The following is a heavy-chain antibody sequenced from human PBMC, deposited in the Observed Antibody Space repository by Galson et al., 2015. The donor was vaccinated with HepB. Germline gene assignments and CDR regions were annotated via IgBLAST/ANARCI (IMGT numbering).Heavy chain of an antibody. Sequence: SLRLSCAASGFTFSSYWMHWVRQAPGKGLVWVSRINSDGSSTSYADSVKGRFTTSRDNAKNTLYLQMNSLRAEDTAVYYCARVDSAVAPFDYWGQGTLVTVSS. CDR1: GFTFSSYW. D-gene: IGHD6-19*01. CDR2: INSDGSST. J-gene: IGHJ4*02. CDR3: ARVDSAVAPFDY. V-gene: IGHV3-74*01.